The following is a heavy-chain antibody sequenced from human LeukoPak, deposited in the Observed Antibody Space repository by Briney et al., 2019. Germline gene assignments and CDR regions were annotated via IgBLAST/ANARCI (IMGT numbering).Heavy chain of an antibody. CDR1: GGSFSGDY. V-gene: IGHV4-59*10. J-gene: IGHJ5*02. D-gene: IGHD1-26*01. Sequence: SETLSLTCAVYGGSFSGDYWSWIRQPPGKGLEWIGHIYTSGSTNYNPSLKSRVTISVDTSKNQFSLKLSSVTAADTAVYFCARDYYTWFDPWGQGTLVTVSS. CDR2: IYTSGST. CDR3: ARDYYTWFDP.